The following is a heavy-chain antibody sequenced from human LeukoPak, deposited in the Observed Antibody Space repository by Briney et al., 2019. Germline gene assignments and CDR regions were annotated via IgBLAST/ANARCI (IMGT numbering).Heavy chain of an antibody. CDR1: GFTFSSYG. CDR3: AKDQGGDYVGNWAFDY. CDR2: ISYDGSNK. J-gene: IGHJ4*02. Sequence: PGGSLRLSCAASGFTFSSYGMHWVRQAPGKGLEWVAVISYDGSNKYYADSVKGRFTISRDNSKNTLYLQMNSLRAEDTAVYYCAKDQGGDYVGNWAFDYWGQGTLVTVSS. D-gene: IGHD4-17*01. V-gene: IGHV3-30*18.